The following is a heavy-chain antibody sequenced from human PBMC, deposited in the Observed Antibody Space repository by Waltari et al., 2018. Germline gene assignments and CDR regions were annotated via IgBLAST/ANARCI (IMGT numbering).Heavy chain of an antibody. D-gene: IGHD3-3*01. CDR1: GFTFGDYA. V-gene: IGHV3-49*04. J-gene: IGHJ4*02. CDR2: IRSKSYVGTT. Sequence: EVQLVESGGGLVQPGRSLRLSCTASGFTFGDYAMSWVPQAPGKGVEGVCFIRSKSYVGTTEYAASLKCRFTISRDDSKSIAYLQMNSLKTEDTAVYYCTRIRITIFGVVKIGDYWGQGTLVTVSS. CDR3: TRIRITIFGVVKIGDY.